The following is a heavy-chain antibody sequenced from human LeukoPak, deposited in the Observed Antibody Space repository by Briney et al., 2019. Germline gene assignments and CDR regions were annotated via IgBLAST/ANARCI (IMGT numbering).Heavy chain of an antibody. CDR3: ARQYCSSTSCYMGAFDY. D-gene: IGHD2-2*02. CDR1: GGSISSGSYY. CDR2: IYTSGST. J-gene: IGHJ4*02. Sequence: SVTLSLTCTVSGGSISSGSYYWSWIRQPAGKGREWIGRIYTSGSTNYNPSLKSRVTISVDTSKNQFSLKLSSVTAADTAVYYCARQYCSSTSCYMGAFDYWGQGTRVTVSS. V-gene: IGHV4-61*02.